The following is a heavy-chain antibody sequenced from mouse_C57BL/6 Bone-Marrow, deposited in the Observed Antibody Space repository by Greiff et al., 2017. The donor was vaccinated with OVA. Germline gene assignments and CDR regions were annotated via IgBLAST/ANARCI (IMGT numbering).Heavy chain of an antibody. CDR3: ARDSSGYVDYYAMDY. Sequence: VQLQQSGPELVKPGASVKISCKASGYSFTGYYMNWVKQSPEKSLEWIGEINPSTGGTTYNQKFKAKATLTVDKSSSTAYMQLKSLTSEDSAVYYCARDSSGYVDYYAMDYWGQGTSVTVSS. CDR1: GYSFTGYY. J-gene: IGHJ4*01. D-gene: IGHD3-2*02. CDR2: INPSTGGT. V-gene: IGHV1-42*01.